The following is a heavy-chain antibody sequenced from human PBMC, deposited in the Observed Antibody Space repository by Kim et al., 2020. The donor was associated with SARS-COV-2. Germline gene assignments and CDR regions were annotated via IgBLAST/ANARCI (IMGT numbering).Heavy chain of an antibody. CDR3: ARVRWYLTSPGAFDI. V-gene: IGHV4-59*13. CDR2: IYYSGST. Sequence: SETLSLTCTVSGGSISSYYWSWIRQPPGKGLEWIGYIYYSGSTNYNPSLKSRVTISVDTSKNQFSLKLSSVTAADTAVYYCARVRWYLTSPGAFDIWGQGTMVTVSS. D-gene: IGHD2-15*01. J-gene: IGHJ3*02. CDR1: GGSISSYY.